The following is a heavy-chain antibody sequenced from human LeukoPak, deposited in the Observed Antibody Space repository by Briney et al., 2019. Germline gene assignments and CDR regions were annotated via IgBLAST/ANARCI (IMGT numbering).Heavy chain of an antibody. D-gene: IGHD6-13*01. CDR2: IIPIFGTA. J-gene: IGHJ4*02. CDR1: GGTFSSYA. V-gene: IGHV1-69*01. Sequence: SSVKVSCKASGGTFSSYAISWVRQAPGQGLEWMGGIIPIFGTANYAQKFQGRVTITADESTSTAYMELSSLRSEDTAVHYCARRSTGIAAAGPTSFDYWGQGTLVTVSS. CDR3: ARRSTGIAAAGPTSFDY.